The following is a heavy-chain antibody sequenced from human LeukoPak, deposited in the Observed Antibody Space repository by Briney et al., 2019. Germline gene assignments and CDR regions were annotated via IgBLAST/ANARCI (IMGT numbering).Heavy chain of an antibody. V-gene: IGHV1-2*04. D-gene: IGHD5-12*01. Sequence: GASVKVSCKASGYTFTGYYMHWVRQAPGQGLEWMGWINPNSGGTNYAQKFQGWVTMTRDTSISTAYMELSRLRSDDTAVYYCARVPRLYRESGSNPHFDYWGQGTLVTVSS. CDR1: GYTFTGYY. CDR2: INPNSGGT. CDR3: ARVPRLYRESGSNPHFDY. J-gene: IGHJ4*02.